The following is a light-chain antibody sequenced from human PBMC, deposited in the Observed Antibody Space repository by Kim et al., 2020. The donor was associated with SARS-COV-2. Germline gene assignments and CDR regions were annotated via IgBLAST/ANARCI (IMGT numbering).Light chain of an antibody. V-gene: IGLV1-44*01. CDR2: RND. CDR1: NSDIGRNT. J-gene: IGLJ3*02. CDR3: ATWDDIPDGPV. Sequence: RVTISCSGSNSDIGRNTVNWYQLLSGTAPKLLIYRNDQRPSGVPDRFSGSKSGTSASLAISGLQSEDEADYYCATWDDIPDGPVFGGGTQLTVL.